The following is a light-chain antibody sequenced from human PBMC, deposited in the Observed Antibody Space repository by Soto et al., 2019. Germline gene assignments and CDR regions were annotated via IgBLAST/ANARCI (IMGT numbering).Light chain of an antibody. CDR3: SSYSSKSTPV. V-gene: IGLV2-14*01. J-gene: IGLJ3*02. Sequence: QSVLTQPASVSGSPGQSITISCTGTSGDVGGYNFVSWYQQHPGEGPKLIIYEVTNRPSGVSDRFSGSKSGYTASLTISGLQADDEGDYYCSSYSSKSTPVFGGGTKRTVL. CDR1: SGDVGGYNF. CDR2: EVT.